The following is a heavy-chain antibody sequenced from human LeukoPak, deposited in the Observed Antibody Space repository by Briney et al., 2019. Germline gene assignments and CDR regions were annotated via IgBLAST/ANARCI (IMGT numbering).Heavy chain of an antibody. CDR1: GYTFSTYW. D-gene: IGHD6-13*01. V-gene: IGHV5-51*01. CDR3: ARHVGSSWFLPYFDY. CDR2: IYPGDSDN. J-gene: IGHJ4*02. Sequence: GESLKISCQGSGYTFSTYWIAWVRQMPGKGLEWMGSIYPGDSDNRYSPSFQGQVTISADKSISTAYLQWSSLKASDTAMYYCARHVGSSWFLPYFDYWGQGTLVTVSS.